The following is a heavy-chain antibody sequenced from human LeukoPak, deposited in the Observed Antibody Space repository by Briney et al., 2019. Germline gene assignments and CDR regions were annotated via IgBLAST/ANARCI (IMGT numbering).Heavy chain of an antibody. V-gene: IGHV4-34*01. CDR3: ARSPKDRYFDY. Sequence: PSETLSLTCAVYGGSFSGYYWSWIRQPPGKGLEWIGEINHSGSTNYNPSLKSRVTISVDTSKNQFSLKLSSVTAADTAVYYCARSPKDRYFDYWGQGTLVTVSS. J-gene: IGHJ4*02. CDR2: INHSGST. CDR1: GGSFSGYY.